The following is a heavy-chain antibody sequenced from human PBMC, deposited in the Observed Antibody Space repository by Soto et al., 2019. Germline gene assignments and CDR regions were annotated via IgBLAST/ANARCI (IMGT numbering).Heavy chain of an antibody. V-gene: IGHV3-11*05. CDR2: ISSSSSYT. D-gene: IGHD3-10*01. CDR1: GFTFSDYY. CDR3: ARDRGSGSSLGY. J-gene: IGHJ4*02. Sequence: GSPRLSCAASGFTFSDYYMSWIRQAPGKGLEWVSYISSSSSYTNYADSVKGRFTISRDNAKNSLYLQMNSLRAEDTAVYHCARDRGSGSSLGYWGQGTLVTVSS.